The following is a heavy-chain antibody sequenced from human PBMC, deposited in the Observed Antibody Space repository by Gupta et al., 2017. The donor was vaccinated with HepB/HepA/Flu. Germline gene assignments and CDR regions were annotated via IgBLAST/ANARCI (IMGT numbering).Heavy chain of an antibody. D-gene: IGHD4-23*01. CDR3: ASNPRGDFGGDRYY. CDR2: IWYDGSNK. Sequence: QVHLVESGGGVVQPGRSLRLSCAASGFPFSNYGMHWVRQAPGKGLEWVAVIWYDGSNKYYADSVQGRFTISRDNSKNTLYLQMNSLRAEDTAVYYCASNPRGDFGGDRYYWGQGTLVTVSS. V-gene: IGHV3-33*03. CDR1: GFPFSNYG. J-gene: IGHJ4*02.